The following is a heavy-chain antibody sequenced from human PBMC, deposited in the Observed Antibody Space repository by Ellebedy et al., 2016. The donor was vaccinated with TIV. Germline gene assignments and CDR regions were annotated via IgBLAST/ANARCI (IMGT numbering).Heavy chain of an antibody. CDR2: NSSSSGGT. J-gene: IGHJ4*02. D-gene: IGHD1-26*01. Sequence: AASVKVSCKASGYTFTGYHMHWVRQAPGQGLGWMGWNSSSSGGTNYAQKFQGRVTMTRDTSISPAYMELTRLNSDDTAVYFCARGGSGRPGQEYWGQGTLVTVSS. CDR3: ARGGSGRPGQEY. CDR1: GYTFTGYH. V-gene: IGHV1-2*02.